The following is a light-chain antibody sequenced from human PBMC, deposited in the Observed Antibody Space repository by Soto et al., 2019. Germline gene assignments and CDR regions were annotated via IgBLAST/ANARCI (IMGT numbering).Light chain of an antibody. J-gene: IGLJ2*01. CDR3: GAWDGSLSVVL. Sequence: QSVLTQPPSVSAAPGQRVTIYCSGSSANIGSNYVSWYQHLPGTAPKLVIYDSDRRPSEIPDRFSGSKSGTSATLDITGLQTGDEADYYCGAWDGSLSVVLFGGGTKLTVL. V-gene: IGLV1-51*01. CDR2: DSD. CDR1: SANIGSNY.